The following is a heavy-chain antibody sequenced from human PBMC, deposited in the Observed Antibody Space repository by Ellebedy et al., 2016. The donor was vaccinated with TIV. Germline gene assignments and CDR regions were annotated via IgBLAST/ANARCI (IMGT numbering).Heavy chain of an antibody. J-gene: IGHJ4*02. Sequence: GESLKISRAASGLTFSNNAMSWVRQAPGEGLEWLAVIAHDGSIQHYADSAKGRFTVSRDNFKNMLYLQMDSLKVEDTSVYYCAKEISARSSNGWPFDQWGQGTLVTVSS. CDR3: AKEISARSSNGWPFDQ. CDR1: GLTFSNNA. D-gene: IGHD6-19*01. CDR2: IAHDGSIQ. V-gene: IGHV3-30*18.